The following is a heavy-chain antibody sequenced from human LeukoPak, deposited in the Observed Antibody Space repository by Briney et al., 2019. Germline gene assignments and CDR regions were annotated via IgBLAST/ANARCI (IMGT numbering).Heavy chain of an antibody. CDR3: AKGSGLEWLSGYYYMDV. CDR1: GFTFSSNW. Sequence: GGSLRLSCVASGFTFSSNWMHWVRQAPGKGLEWVAVMSYDGSNTYYADSVQGRFTISRDNSNNTLWLQMNSLRTEDTAVYYCAKGSGLEWLSGYYYMDVWGRGTTVTVSS. J-gene: IGHJ6*03. V-gene: IGHV3-30*18. CDR2: MSYDGSNT. D-gene: IGHD3-3*01.